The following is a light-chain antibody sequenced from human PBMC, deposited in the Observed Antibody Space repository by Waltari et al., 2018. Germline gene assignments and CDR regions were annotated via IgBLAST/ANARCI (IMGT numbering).Light chain of an antibody. CDR2: GTS. CDR1: QSISRSY. J-gene: IGKJ5*01. CDR3: QHYDSSSIT. V-gene: IGKV3-20*01. Sequence: EIVLTQSPGTLSLSPGERATLSCRASQSISRSYLAWYQQKPGQAPRLLIYGTSSRATGIPDRFSGSGSGTDFTLTISRLEPEDFAVYYCQHYDSSSITFGQGTRLEIK.